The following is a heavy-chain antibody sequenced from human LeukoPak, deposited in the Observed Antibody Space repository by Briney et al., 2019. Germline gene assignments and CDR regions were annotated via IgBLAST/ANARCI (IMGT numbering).Heavy chain of an antibody. V-gene: IGHV3-30-3*02. CDR2: ISYDGSNK. J-gene: IGHJ4*02. CDR3: AKLGPDTNTGRHDY. D-gene: IGHD2-8*01. Sequence: GGSLRLSCAASGCTFSSYAMHWVRKAPGKGLEWVAVISYDGSNKYYADSVKGRFTISRDNSKNTLYVQMNSLREDDTAVYYCAKLGPDTNTGRHDYWGQGTLVTVSS. CDR1: GCTFSSYA.